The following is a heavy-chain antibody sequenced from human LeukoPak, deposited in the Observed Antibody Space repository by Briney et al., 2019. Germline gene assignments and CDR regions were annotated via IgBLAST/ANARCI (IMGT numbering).Heavy chain of an antibody. CDR2: IHYSGST. CDR3: VREFLRYGSGNYRGYLDY. Sequence: SETLSLTCTVSGVSISSGEYNWRWIRQPPGKGLEWIGYIHYSGSTSYNPSLKSRVTISVDTSKNQFSLKLNSVTAADTAVYYCVREFLRYGSGNYRGYLDYWGQGTLVTVSS. D-gene: IGHD3-10*01. CDR1: GVSISSGEYN. J-gene: IGHJ4*02. V-gene: IGHV4-30-4*01.